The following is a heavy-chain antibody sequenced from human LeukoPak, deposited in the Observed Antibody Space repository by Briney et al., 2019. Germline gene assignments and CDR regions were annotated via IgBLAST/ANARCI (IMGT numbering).Heavy chain of an antibody. CDR1: GYTFTGYY. J-gene: IGHJ5*02. Sequence: ASVKVSCKASGYTFTGYYMHWVRQAPGRGLEWMGWINPNSGGTNYAQKFQGRVTMTRDTSISTAYMELSRLRSDDTAVYYCVRIWFGELSNWFDPWGQGTLVTVSS. CDR2: INPNSGGT. V-gene: IGHV1-2*02. D-gene: IGHD3-10*01. CDR3: VRIWFGELSNWFDP.